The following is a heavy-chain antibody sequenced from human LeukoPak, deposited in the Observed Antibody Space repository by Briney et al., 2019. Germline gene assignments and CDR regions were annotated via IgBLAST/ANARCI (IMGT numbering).Heavy chain of an antibody. V-gene: IGHV4-38-2*01. Sequence: PSETLSLTCAVSGYSISSGYYWGWIRQPPGKGLEWIGSIYHSGSTYYNPSLKSRVTISVDTSKNQFSLKLSSVTAADTAVYYCARVEGYCSSTSCYGPSFLNWFDPWGQGTLVTVSS. D-gene: IGHD2-2*01. J-gene: IGHJ5*02. CDR1: GYSISSGYY. CDR3: ARVEGYCSSTSCYGPSFLNWFDP. CDR2: IYHSGST.